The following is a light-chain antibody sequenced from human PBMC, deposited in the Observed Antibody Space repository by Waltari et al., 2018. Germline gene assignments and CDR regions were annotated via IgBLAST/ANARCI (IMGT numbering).Light chain of an antibody. CDR3: CSYAGTSTMV. CDR1: RRGVGSYHL. CDR2: EVT. Sequence: QSALTQPAPVSGSPGMSITISCNGTRRGVGSYHLVPWYQQHPGKAPQLIIFEVTQRPSGVSDRFSGSKSDNTASLTISGLQAEDEADYFCCSYAGTSTMVFGGGTKLTVL. J-gene: IGLJ3*02. V-gene: IGLV2-23*02.